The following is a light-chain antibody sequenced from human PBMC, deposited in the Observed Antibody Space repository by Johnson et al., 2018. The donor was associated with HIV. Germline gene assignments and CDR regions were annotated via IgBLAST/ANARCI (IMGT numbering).Light chain of an antibody. Sequence: QSVLTQPPSVSAAPGQKVTISCSGSNSNIGNNYVSWYQQVPGTAPKLLIYDNNKRPSGIPDRFSGSKSGTSATLGITRLQTGDEADYYCGTWDSRLRTGFFGTGTKFTVL. CDR2: DNN. CDR3: GTWDSRLRTGF. CDR1: NSNIGNNY. V-gene: IGLV1-51*01. J-gene: IGLJ1*01.